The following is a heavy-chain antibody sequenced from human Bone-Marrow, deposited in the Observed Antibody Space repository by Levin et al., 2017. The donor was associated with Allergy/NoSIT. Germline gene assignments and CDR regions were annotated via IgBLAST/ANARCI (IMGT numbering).Heavy chain of an antibody. V-gene: IGHV4-30-4*01. J-gene: IGHJ4*02. CDR2: IYYLGHT. D-gene: IGHD3-22*01. CDR1: GGSIGSSDYY. Sequence: SETLSLTCTVSGGSIGSSDYYWSWIRQTPGKGLEWIGCIYYLGHTYYDRSLKSRVAISVDTSKTQLSLKLRSVTAADTAVYYCARGGMYYHDSSGYPFDFWGQGTQVTVSS. CDR3: ARGGMYYHDSSGYPFDF.